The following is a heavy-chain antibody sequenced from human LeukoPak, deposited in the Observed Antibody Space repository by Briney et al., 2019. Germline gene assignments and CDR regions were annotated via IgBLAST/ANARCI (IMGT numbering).Heavy chain of an antibody. CDR3: ARVTYYYDSSGYYHDAFDI. CDR1: GGTFSSYA. CDR2: IIPIFGTA. D-gene: IGHD3-22*01. V-gene: IGHV1-69*05. Sequence: GGSVKVSCKASGGTFSSYAISWVRQAPGQGLEWMGRIIPIFGTANYAQKFQGRVKITTDESTSTAYMELSSLRSEDTAVYYCARVTYYYDSSGYYHDAFDIWGQGTMVTVSS. J-gene: IGHJ3*02.